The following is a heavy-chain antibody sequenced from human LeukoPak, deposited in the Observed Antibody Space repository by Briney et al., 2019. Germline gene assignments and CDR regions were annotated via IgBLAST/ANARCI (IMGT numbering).Heavy chain of an antibody. J-gene: IGHJ3*02. CDR3: ACTTVVTLWDAFDI. CDR2: IYYSGST. D-gene: IGHD4-23*01. V-gene: IGHV4-59*01. Sequence: SETLSLTCAVSGGSISSYYWSWIRQPPGKGLEWIGYIYYSGSTNYNPSLKSRVTISVDTSKNQFSLKLSSVTAADTAVYYCACTTVVTLWDAFDIWGQGTVVTVSS. CDR1: GGSISSYY.